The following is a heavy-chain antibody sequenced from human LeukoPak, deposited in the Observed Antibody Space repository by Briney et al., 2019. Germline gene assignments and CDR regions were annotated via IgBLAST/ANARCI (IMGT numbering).Heavy chain of an antibody. CDR1: GFTFSSYG. D-gene: IGHD5-18*01. Sequence: GGSLRLSCAVSGFTFSSYGMHWVRQAPGKGLEWVAFIRYDGSNKYYADSVKGRFTISRDNSKNTLYLQMNSLRAEDTAVYYCARDRAAMGYYFDYWGQGTLVTVSS. CDR3: ARDRAAMGYYFDY. CDR2: IRYDGSNK. J-gene: IGHJ4*02. V-gene: IGHV3-30*02.